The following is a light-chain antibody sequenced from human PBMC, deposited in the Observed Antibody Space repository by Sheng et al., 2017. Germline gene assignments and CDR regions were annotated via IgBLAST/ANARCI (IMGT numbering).Light chain of an antibody. CDR1: QSVSAY. Sequence: EIVMTQSPATLSLSPGERATLSCRASQSVSAYLAWYQHKPGQAPRLLIYDASNRATGILARFSGSGSGTDFTLTISSLEPEDFAVYYCQQRSKWLETFGGGPKVEIK. V-gene: IGKV3-11*01. CDR3: QQRSKWLET. J-gene: IGKJ4*01. CDR2: DAS.